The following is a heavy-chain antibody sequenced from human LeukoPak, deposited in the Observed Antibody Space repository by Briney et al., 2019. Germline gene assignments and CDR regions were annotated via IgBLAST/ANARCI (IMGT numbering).Heavy chain of an antibody. CDR2: ISWNSGSI. V-gene: IGHV3-9*01. CDR3: AKDSGSY. J-gene: IGHJ4*02. Sequence: GGSLRLSCAASGFSFDDYDMSWVRHVPGKGLEWVSGISWNSGSIVYAASVKGRFTISRDNAKNSLYLQMNSLRAEDTALYYCAKDSGSYWGQGTLVTVSS. CDR1: GFSFDDYD.